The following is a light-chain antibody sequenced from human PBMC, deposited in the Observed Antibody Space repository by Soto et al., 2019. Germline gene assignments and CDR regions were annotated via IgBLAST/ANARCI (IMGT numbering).Light chain of an antibody. J-gene: IGKJ5*01. CDR3: QQYGDSIT. Sequence: EIVLTQSPDTLSLSPGESATLSCRASQSVSSSYLAWYQQKPGRAPRLLIYGASNRATGIPDRFSGSGSGTDFTLTISRLEPEDFAVFYCQQYGDSITFGQGTRLEIE. V-gene: IGKV3-20*01. CDR1: QSVSSSY. CDR2: GAS.